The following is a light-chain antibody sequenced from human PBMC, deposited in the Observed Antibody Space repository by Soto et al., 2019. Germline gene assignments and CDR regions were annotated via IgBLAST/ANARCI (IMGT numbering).Light chain of an antibody. V-gene: IGKV3-20*01. J-gene: IGKJ1*01. Sequence: EIVLTQSPGTLSLSPGERATLSCRASQSVSSSYLAWYQQKPGQAPRLLIYGASSRATGIPDRFSGSGSGTDFTLTISRLEPEDFEVYYCQQYGRSHRKFGKGTKVDIX. CDR1: QSVSSSY. CDR3: QQYGRSHRK. CDR2: GAS.